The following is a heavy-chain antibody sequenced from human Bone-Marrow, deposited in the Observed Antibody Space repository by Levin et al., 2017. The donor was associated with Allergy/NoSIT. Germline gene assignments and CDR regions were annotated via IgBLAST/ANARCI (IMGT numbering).Heavy chain of an antibody. D-gene: IGHD4-17*01. CDR1: GFTFSSYG. V-gene: IGHV3-30*18. CDR3: AKDCYGDYGFWIDY. J-gene: IGHJ4*02. CDR2: ISYDGSNK. Sequence: GGSLRLSCAASGFTFSSYGMHWVRQAPCKGLEWVAVISYDGSNKYYADSVKGRFTISRDNSKNTLYLQMNSLRAEDTAVYYCAKDCYGDYGFWIDYWGQGTLVTVSS.